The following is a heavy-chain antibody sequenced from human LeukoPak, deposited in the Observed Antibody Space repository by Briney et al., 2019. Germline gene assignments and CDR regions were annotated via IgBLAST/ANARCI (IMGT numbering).Heavy chain of an antibody. CDR2: ISSSSDI. J-gene: IGHJ3*02. CDR1: GFTLSSYA. CDR3: VTDYGGSSGAFDI. D-gene: IGHD4-23*01. V-gene: IGHV3-69-1*01. Sequence: GEPLRLSRTGSGFTLSSYAMNWVRRAPGQGLEWVSSISSSSDIYYTDSVKGRFTISRDNAKNSLYLQMNSLRAEDTAVYYCVTDYGGSSGAFDIWGQGTMVTVSS.